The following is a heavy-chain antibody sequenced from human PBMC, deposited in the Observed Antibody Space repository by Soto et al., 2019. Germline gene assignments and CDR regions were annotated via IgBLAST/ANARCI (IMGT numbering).Heavy chain of an antibody. CDR2: INFSGGST. V-gene: IGHV3-23*01. D-gene: IGHD3-10*01. J-gene: IGHJ4*02. CDR1: GFRFSDYV. Sequence: EIQLLDSGGRLVQPGGSLRLSCVASGFRFSDYVMSWVRQAPGKGLEWVSSINFSGGSTYYADSVKGRFTISRDNSRNTVSLQMNNLRGEATAVYYCARVDRGWGQGTQVTVSS. CDR3: ARVDRG.